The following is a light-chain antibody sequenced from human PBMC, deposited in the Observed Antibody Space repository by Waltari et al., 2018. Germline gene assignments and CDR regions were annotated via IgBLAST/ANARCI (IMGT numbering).Light chain of an antibody. CDR2: RAS. CDR1: QNVRSW. CDR3: QQYNTFLYT. J-gene: IGKJ2*01. V-gene: IGKV1-5*03. Sequence: DIQMTQSPSTLSASVGDTVTTTCRASQNVRSWLAWYQQKPGKAPKLLIYRASTLETGVPSRFSGSGSGTEFTLTISPLQPDDCATYYCQQYNTFLYTFGQGTKLDIK.